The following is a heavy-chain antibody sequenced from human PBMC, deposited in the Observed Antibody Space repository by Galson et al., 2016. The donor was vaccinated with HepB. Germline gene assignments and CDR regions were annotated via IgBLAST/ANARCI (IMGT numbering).Heavy chain of an antibody. J-gene: IGHJ6*02. Sequence: SETLSLTCDVYGGSFSGYYWTWIRQPPGKGLEWIGEIYHSGNTNYNPSLKSRVTISVDTSKKQFSLRLSSVTAADTAVYYCSRRYYLYQYGMDGWGQGTTVTVSS. CDR1: GGSFSGYY. CDR2: IYHSGNT. V-gene: IGHV4-34*01. CDR3: SRRYYLYQYGMDG.